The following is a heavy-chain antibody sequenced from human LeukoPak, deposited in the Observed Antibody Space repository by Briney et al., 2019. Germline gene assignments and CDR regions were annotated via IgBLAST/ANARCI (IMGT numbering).Heavy chain of an antibody. CDR1: GFTFSTYW. Sequence: GGSLRLSCAASGFTFSTYWMSWVRQAPGKGLEWVANIKQDGSEKYYVDSVKGRFIISRDNSKDTLYLQMDSLRAEDTALYHCARASGSYDYWGQGTLVTVSS. CDR3: ARASGSYDY. J-gene: IGHJ4*02. D-gene: IGHD3-10*01. CDR2: IKQDGSEK. V-gene: IGHV3-7*01.